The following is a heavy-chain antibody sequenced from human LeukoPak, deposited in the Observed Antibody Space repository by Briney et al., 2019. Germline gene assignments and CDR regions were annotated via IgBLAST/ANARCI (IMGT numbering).Heavy chain of an antibody. CDR3: ARGGITIFGGIIYQDY. CDR2: ISYDGTNK. D-gene: IGHD3-3*01. CDR1: GFTFSNYG. Sequence: GRSLRLSRAASGFTFSNYGMHWVRQAPGKGLEWVAVISYDGTNKYYRDSVKGRFTISRDNSKNMLYLQMNSLRAEDTAFYYCARGGITIFGGIIYQDYWGQGTLVTVSS. V-gene: IGHV3-30*03. J-gene: IGHJ4*02.